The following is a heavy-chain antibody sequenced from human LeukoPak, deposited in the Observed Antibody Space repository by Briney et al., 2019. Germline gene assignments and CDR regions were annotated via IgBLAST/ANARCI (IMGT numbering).Heavy chain of an antibody. CDR1: GFTFSGYW. CDR2: INTDGSTT. D-gene: IGHD1-7*01. Sequence: GGSLRLSCAASGFTFSGYWMHWVRRAPGEGLVWVSRINTDGSTTNYADSVKGRFTISRDNAKNTLYLQMNSLRDEDTAVYYCARGTTTIRNALDIWGQGTMVTVSS. J-gene: IGHJ3*02. CDR3: ARGTTTIRNALDI. V-gene: IGHV3-74*01.